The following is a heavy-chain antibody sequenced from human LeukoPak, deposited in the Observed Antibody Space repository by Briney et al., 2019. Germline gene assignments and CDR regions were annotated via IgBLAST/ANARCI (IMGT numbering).Heavy chain of an antibody. V-gene: IGHV3-48*03. CDR2: ISSSGSTI. D-gene: IGHD1-7*01. Sequence: GGSLRLSCAASGFTFSSYEMNWVRQAPGKGLEWVSYISSSGSTIYYADSVKDRFTISRDNAKNSLYLQMNSLRAEDTAVYYCARDAITGTTPWGQGTLVTVSS. CDR3: ARDAITGTTP. CDR1: GFTFSSYE. J-gene: IGHJ4*02.